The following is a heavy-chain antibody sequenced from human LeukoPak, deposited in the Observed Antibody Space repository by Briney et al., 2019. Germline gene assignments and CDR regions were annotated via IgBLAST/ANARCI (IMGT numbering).Heavy chain of an antibody. CDR3: AKDGSGSYYFDYYYYYGMDV. D-gene: IGHD3-10*01. J-gene: IGHJ6*04. CDR1: GFTFSSYG. V-gene: IGHV3-23*01. Sequence: GGSLRLSCAASGFTFSSYGMSWVRQAPGKGLEWVSAISGSGGSTYYADSVKGRFTISRDNSKNTLYLQMNSLRAEDTAVYYCAKDGSGSYYFDYYYYYGMDVWGKGTTVTVSS. CDR2: ISGSGGST.